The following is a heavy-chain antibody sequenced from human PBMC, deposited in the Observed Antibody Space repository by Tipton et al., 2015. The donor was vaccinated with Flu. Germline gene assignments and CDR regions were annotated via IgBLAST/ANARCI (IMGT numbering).Heavy chain of an antibody. V-gene: IGHV4-4*07. J-gene: IGHJ5*02. Sequence: PGLVKPSETLSLTCTVSGGSISSYYWSWIRQPAGKGLEWIGRIYTSGSTNYNPSLKSRVTMSVDTSKNQFSLKLSSVTAADTAVYYCARDKEFWPYNGNNWFDPWGQGTLVTVSS. CDR1: GGSISSYY. CDR2: IYTSGST. D-gene: IGHD1-14*01. CDR3: ARDKEFWPYNGNNWFDP.